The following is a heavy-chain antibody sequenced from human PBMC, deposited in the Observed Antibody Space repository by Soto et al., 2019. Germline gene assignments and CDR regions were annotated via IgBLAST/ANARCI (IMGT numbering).Heavy chain of an antibody. CDR1: GFTFSSYV. CDR2: ISGSGGST. J-gene: IGHJ4*02. V-gene: IGHV3-23*01. D-gene: IGHD3-9*01. Sequence: EVQLLESGGGLVQPGGSLRLSCAASGFTFSSYVMSWVRQAPGKGLEWVSAISGSGGSTYYADSVKGRFTISRDNSKNTLYLQMNSLRAEDTAVYYCAKDLVIGTIAYYFDYWGQGTLVTVSS. CDR3: AKDLVIGTIAYYFDY.